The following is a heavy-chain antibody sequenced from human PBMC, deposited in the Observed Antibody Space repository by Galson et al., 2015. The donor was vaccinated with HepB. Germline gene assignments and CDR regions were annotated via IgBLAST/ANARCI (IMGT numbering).Heavy chain of an antibody. CDR2: MNPNSGNT. V-gene: IGHV1-8*01. CDR3: ARGVDSGAYYDFWSGYFGGWFDP. CDR1: GYTSTSYD. J-gene: IGHJ5*02. Sequence: SVKVSCKASGYTSTSYDINWVRQATGQGLEWMGWMNPNSGNTGYAQKFQGRVTMTRNTSISTAYMELSSLRSEDTAVYYCARGVDSGAYYDFWSGYFGGWFDPWGQGTLVTVSS. D-gene: IGHD3-3*01.